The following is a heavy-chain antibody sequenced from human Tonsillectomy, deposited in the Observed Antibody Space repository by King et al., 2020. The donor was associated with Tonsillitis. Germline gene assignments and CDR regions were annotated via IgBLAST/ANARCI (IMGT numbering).Heavy chain of an antibody. CDR2: INPDSGGT. CDR3: ATSFGDLDAFDI. V-gene: IGHV1-2*02. J-gene: IGHJ3*02. D-gene: IGHD4-17*01. CDR1: GYTFIGYY. Sequence: VQLVQSGAEVKKPGASVRVSCKASGYTFIGYYIHWVRQAPGQGLEWMGWINPDSGGTNCAQKFQGRVTMTRDTSINTAYMGLSRLRSDDTAMFYCATSFGDLDAFDIWGQGTMVTVSS.